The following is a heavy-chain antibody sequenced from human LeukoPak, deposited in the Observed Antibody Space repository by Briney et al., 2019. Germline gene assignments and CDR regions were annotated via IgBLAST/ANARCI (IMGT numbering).Heavy chain of an antibody. CDR3: AKDPIYVGATTDAFDI. V-gene: IGHV3-23*01. D-gene: IGHD1-26*01. CDR2: ISGSGGST. Sequence: GGSLRLSCAASGFTFSSYAMSWVRQAPGKGLEWVSAISGSGGSTYYADSVKGRFTISRDNSKNTLYLQMDSLRAEDTAVYYCAKDPIYVGATTDAFDIWGQGTMVAVSS. CDR1: GFTFSSYA. J-gene: IGHJ3*02.